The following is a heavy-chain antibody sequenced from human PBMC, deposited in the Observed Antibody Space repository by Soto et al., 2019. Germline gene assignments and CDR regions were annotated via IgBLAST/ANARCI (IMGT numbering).Heavy chain of an antibody. CDR1: GFPFRSYG. CDR2: IWNDGSHA. D-gene: IGHD2-15*01. Sequence: GGSLRLSCEGSGFPFRSYGIQWVRQAPGKGLEWLGLIWNDGSHAYYADSVKGRFTIARDNSKNTVFLQVSNLRAEDTAVYFCARDQTDSGGYSDSWGQGTLVTVS. V-gene: IGHV3-33*01. J-gene: IGHJ4*02. CDR3: ARDQTDSGGYSDS.